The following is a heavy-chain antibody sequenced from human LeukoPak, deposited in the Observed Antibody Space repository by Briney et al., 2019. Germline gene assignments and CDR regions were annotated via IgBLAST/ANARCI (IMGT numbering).Heavy chain of an antibody. CDR3: ARAPSFGDYGGDY. CDR1: GYNFTNYG. Sequence: ASVKVSCKASGYNFTNYGISWVRQAPGHGLEWMGWISVYSGDTNYVHKLQDRVTMTTDTSTSTAFMELRGLRSDDTAFYYCARAPSFGDYGGDYWGQGTLVTVSS. D-gene: IGHD4-17*01. J-gene: IGHJ4*02. CDR2: ISVYSGDT. V-gene: IGHV1-18*01.